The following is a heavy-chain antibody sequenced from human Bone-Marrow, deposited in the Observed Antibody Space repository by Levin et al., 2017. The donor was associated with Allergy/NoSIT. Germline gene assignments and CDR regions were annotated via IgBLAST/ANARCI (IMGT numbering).Heavy chain of an antibody. Sequence: TASETLSLTCTVFDYSISSDYSWGWIRQPPGKGLEWIGSIDHSGRTSYNASLKSRVTISVDTSKNQFSLKLSSVTAADTAVYYCARDGMITFGGVIVTKFDYWGQGTLVTVSS. CDR2: IDHSGRT. V-gene: IGHV4-38-2*02. J-gene: IGHJ4*02. D-gene: IGHD3-16*02. CDR3: ARDGMITFGGVIVTKFDY. CDR1: DYSISSDYS.